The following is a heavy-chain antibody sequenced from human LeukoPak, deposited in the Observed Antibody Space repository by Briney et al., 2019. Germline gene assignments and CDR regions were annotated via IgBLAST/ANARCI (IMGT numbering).Heavy chain of an antibody. CDR2: INPSGGST. J-gene: IGHJ3*02. D-gene: IGHD6-19*01. V-gene: IGHV1-46*01. CDR3: ARRISGWFSFHI. CDR1: GYTFTSYY. Sequence: VASVKVSCKASGYTFTSYYMHWVRQAPGQGLEWMGIINPSGGSTSYAQKFQGRVTMTRDMSTSTVYMELSRLRSDDTAVYYCARRISGWFSFHIWGQGTMVTVSS.